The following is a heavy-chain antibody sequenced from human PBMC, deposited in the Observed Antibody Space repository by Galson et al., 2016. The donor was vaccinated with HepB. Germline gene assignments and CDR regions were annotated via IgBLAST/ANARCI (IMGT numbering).Heavy chain of an antibody. CDR3: ARVPGMQGVYYYYGMDV. CDR2: ISSSGITT. J-gene: IGHJ6*04. CDR1: GFTFSTYD. V-gene: IGHV3-48*03. D-gene: IGHD3-10*01. Sequence: SLRLSCAASGFTFSTYDMNWVRQAPGKGLEWVSYISSSGITTYYADSVKGRFTISRDKAKNSLDLQMNSLRAEDTAVYYCARVPGMQGVYYYYGMDVWGKGTTVTVAS.